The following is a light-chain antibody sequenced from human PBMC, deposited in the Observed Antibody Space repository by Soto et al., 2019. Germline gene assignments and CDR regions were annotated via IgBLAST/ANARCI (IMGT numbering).Light chain of an antibody. Sequence: DIQIPQSPSPVSSSLVERLTITSRPSQSIGRFFAWYQHQPGRATQLLIYDSSTLEPGVPSRFRGSGSGTEFTLTINGLQPDDFATYYRQQYDGYSPQTFGQGTKVDIK. CDR2: DSS. V-gene: IGKV1-5*01. CDR3: QQYDGYSPQT. J-gene: IGKJ1*01. CDR1: QSIGRF.